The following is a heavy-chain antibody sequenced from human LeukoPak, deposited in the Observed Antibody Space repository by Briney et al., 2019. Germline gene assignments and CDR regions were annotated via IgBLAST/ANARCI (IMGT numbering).Heavy chain of an antibody. D-gene: IGHD6-6*01. CDR1: GYNFTNYW. Sequence: LGESLKISCKGSGYNFTNYWISWVRQMPGKGLEWMGTIDPSDSYNNYSPSFQGLVTISADKSISTAYLQWSSLKASDTAMYYCARAYSRSRFDYWGQGTLVTVSS. CDR3: ARAYSRSRFDY. J-gene: IGHJ4*02. CDR2: IDPSDSYN. V-gene: IGHV5-10-1*01.